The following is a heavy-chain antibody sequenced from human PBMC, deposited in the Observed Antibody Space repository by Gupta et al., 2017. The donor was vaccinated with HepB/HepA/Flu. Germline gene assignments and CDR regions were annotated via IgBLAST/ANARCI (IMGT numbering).Heavy chain of an antibody. Sequence: EVQLVESGGGLVQPGGSLRLSCIAFGFTFSSSWMTWVRQAPGKGLEWVGNINEDGSEQYHVDSVKGRFTMSRDNRRKSLYLQMTSLRVEDAAVYYCVRAMQVWGQGTTVTVSS. V-gene: IGHV3-7*01. CDR1: GFTFSSSW. D-gene: IGHD3-10*01. J-gene: IGHJ6*02. CDR2: INEDGSEQ. CDR3: VRAMQV.